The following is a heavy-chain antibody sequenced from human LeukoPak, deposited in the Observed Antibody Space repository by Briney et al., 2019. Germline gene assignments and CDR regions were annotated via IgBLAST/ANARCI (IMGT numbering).Heavy chain of an antibody. CDR1: GFSFSTYA. CDR3: SKDETLSGINFFAD. D-gene: IGHD1-14*01. Sequence: GGSLRLSCAVSGFSFSTYAMSWVRQARGEGLGWVSGVTGSGTGKYYADSVEGGFSSSRNNSRNTLYLEMRNLRAEDTAIYYCSKDETLSGINFFADWGQETLVAVSS. J-gene: IGHJ4*02. CDR2: VTGSGTGK. V-gene: IGHV3-23*01.